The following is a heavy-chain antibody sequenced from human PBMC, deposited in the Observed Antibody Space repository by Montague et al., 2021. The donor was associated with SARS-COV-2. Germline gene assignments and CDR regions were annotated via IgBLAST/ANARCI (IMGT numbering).Heavy chain of an antibody. CDR2: IYYSGTT. Sequence: SETLSLTCTVSGGSITRNYYWGWIRQPPGKGLEWVGNIYYSGTTXINPSLESRVTISVDASKNQFSLNLTSVTAADTALYYCARREYSYGWGDWGQGTLVTVSS. CDR1: GGSITRNYY. CDR3: ARREYSYGWGD. J-gene: IGHJ4*02. V-gene: IGHV4-39*01. D-gene: IGHD5-18*01.